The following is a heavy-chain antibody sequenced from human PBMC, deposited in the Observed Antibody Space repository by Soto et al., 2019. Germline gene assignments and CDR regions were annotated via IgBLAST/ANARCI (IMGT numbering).Heavy chain of an antibody. CDR3: ARDQTAGDWFDP. Sequence: EVQLVESGGGLVQPGGSLRLSYAASRFTFSSYWMHWVRQAPGKGLVWVSRINSDGSSTNYADSVKGRFTISRDNAKNTLYLQMNSLRAEDTAVYYCARDQTAGDWFDPWGQGTLVTVSS. CDR1: RFTFSSYW. J-gene: IGHJ5*02. V-gene: IGHV3-74*01. CDR2: INSDGSST. D-gene: IGHD2-21*02.